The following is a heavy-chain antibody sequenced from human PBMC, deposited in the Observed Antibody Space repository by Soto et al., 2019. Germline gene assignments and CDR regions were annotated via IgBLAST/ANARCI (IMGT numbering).Heavy chain of an antibody. Sequence: PGGSLRLSCAASGFTFSSYAMSWVRQAQGKGLEWVSGISGSGYSTYYADSVKGRFTISRDNSKNTLYLQMNSLRAEDTALYYCAKDPNYCDSSGFSDAFDIWGQGTMVTVSS. D-gene: IGHD3-22*01. J-gene: IGHJ3*02. CDR3: AKDPNYCDSSGFSDAFDI. CDR1: GFTFSSYA. CDR2: ISGSGYST. V-gene: IGHV3-23*01.